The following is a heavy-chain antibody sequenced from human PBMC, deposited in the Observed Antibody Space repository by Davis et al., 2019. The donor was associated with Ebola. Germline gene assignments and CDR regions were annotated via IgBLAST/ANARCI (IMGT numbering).Heavy chain of an antibody. J-gene: IGHJ4*02. CDR2: ISYDGSNK. D-gene: IGHD6-19*01. V-gene: IGHV3-30*03. CDR1: GFTFSSYG. CDR3: ARDGWRPRYFDY. Sequence: GESLKISCAASGFTFSSYGMHWVRQAPGKGLEWVAVISYDGSNKYYADSVKGRFTISRDNSKNTLYLQMNSLRAEDTAVYYCARDGWRPRYFDYWGQGTLVTVSS.